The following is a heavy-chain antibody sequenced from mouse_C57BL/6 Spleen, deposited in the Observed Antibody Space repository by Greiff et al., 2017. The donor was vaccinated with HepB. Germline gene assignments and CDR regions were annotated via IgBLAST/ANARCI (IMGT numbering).Heavy chain of an antibody. CDR2: INYDGSST. J-gene: IGHJ1*03. CDR3: ARDPSTTVVEGYFDV. Sequence: EVKVEESEGGLVQPGSSMKLSCTASGFTFSDYYMAWVRQVPEKGLEWVANINYDGSSTYYLDSLKSRFIISRDNAKNILYLQMSSLKSEDTATYYCARDPSTTVVEGYFDVWGTGTTVTVSS. V-gene: IGHV5-16*01. CDR1: GFTFSDYY. D-gene: IGHD1-1*01.